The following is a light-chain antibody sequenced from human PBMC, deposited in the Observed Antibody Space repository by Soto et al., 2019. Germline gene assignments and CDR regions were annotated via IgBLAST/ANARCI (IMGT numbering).Light chain of an antibody. Sequence: EIVLTQSPGTLSLSPGERATLSCRASQSVGSAYLAWYQHKPGQAPSLLIYGASSRATGIPDRISGSGSGTDFTLTISRLEPEDFAVYYCKQYGSSRWTCGQGTKVEAK. V-gene: IGKV3-20*01. CDR2: GAS. J-gene: IGKJ1*01. CDR3: KQYGSSRWT. CDR1: QSVGSAY.